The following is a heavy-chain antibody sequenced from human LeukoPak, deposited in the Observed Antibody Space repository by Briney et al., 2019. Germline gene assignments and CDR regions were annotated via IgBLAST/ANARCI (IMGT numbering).Heavy chain of an antibody. CDR1: GFTFSSSS. CDR2: ISSSSSYI. D-gene: IGHD1-7*01. V-gene: IGHV3-21*01. Sequence: KPGVYLRLSCAASGFTFSSSSMNWVRQAPGKGLEWVSSISSSSSYIYYADSVKGRFTISRDNAKNSLYLQMNSLRAEDTAVYYCARDSRNWNYAYWGQGTLVTVSS. J-gene: IGHJ4*02. CDR3: ARDSRNWNYAY.